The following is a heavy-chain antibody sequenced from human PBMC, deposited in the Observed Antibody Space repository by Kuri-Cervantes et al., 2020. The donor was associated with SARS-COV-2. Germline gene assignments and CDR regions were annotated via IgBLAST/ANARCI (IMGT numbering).Heavy chain of an antibody. CDR3: AREGATLYNWLDP. J-gene: IGHJ5*02. CDR2: IYYSGST. V-gene: IGHV4-59*01. Sequence: SETLSLTCTVSGGSISSYYWSWIRQPPGKGLEWIGYIYYSGSTNYNPSLKSRVTISVDTSKNQFSLKLSSVTAADTAVYYCAREGATLYNWLDPWGQGTLVTVSS. CDR1: GGSISSYY. D-gene: IGHD5-12*01.